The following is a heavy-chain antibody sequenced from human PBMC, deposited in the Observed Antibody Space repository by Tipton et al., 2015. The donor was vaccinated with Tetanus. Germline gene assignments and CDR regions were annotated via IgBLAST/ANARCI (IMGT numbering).Heavy chain of an antibody. J-gene: IGHJ5*02. CDR2: IYINGRN. D-gene: IGHD3-22*01. CDR3: ARDRGFTTYNYFDP. Sequence: GLVKPSETLSLTCTVSGDSISSNYWSWIRQPAGKGPEWIGRIYINGRNNYNPSLKSRVTMSIDTSKNQFSLNLRSVTAADTAVYYCARDRGFTTYNYFDPWGRGTLVTVSS. CDR1: GDSISSNY. V-gene: IGHV4-4*07.